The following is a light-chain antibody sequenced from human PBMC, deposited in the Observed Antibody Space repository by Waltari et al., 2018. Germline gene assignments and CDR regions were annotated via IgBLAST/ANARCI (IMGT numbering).Light chain of an antibody. V-gene: IGKV1-12*01. CDR3: QQAKSFPLT. J-gene: IGKJ4*01. Sequence: DILLTQSPSAGSASVGDRGTSTCRASQDITTWLAWYQQKPGKAPKLLIYAAYSLESGVPSRFSGSGSGTDFTLTISSLQPEDFATYYCQQAKSFPLTFAGGTKVEIK. CDR1: QDITTW. CDR2: AAY.